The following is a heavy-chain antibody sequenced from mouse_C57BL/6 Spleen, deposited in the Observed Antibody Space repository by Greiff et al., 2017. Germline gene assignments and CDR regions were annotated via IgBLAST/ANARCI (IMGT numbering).Heavy chain of an antibody. CDR1: GYTFTSYW. CDR2: IHPNSGST. V-gene: IGHV1-64*01. Sequence: QVQLQQPGAELVKPGASVKLSCKASGYTFTSYWMHWVKQRPGQGLEWIGMIHPNSGSTNYNEKFKSKATLTVDKSSSTAYMQLSSLTSEDSAVXYCARENEDGGCAYWGEEALVTVSA. J-gene: IGHJ3*01. CDR3: ARENEDGGCAY.